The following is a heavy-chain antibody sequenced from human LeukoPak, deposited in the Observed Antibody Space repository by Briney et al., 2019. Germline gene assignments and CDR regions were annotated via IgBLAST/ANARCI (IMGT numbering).Heavy chain of an antibody. J-gene: IGHJ3*01. CDR1: GFTFSNAW. Sequence: GGSLRLSCAASGFTFSNAWMSWVRQAPGKGLEWVGRIKKNTDGGTADYAAPVKGRFTISRDDSKTTLYLQMNSLKSEDTAVYYCTTAVRGAFDLWGQGTMVTVSS. CDR2: IKKNTDGGTA. D-gene: IGHD3-22*01. V-gene: IGHV3-15*01. CDR3: TTAVRGAFDL.